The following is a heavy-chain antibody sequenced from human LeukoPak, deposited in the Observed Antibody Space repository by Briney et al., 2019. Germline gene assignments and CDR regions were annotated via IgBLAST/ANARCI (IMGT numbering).Heavy chain of an antibody. Sequence: GGSLRLSCAASGFTFSSYAMSWVRQAPGKGLEWVSGISGSGDNTYYADSVKGRFTISRDNSKNTLYVQVNSLGTVDTAAYYCAKGSYYDSSGSFYFDYWGQGALVTVSS. CDR3: AKGSYYDSSGSFYFDY. CDR2: ISGSGDNT. V-gene: IGHV3-23*01. D-gene: IGHD3-22*01. CDR1: GFTFSSYA. J-gene: IGHJ4*02.